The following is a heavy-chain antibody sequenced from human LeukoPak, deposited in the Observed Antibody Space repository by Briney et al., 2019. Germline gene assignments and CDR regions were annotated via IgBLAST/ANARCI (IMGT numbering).Heavy chain of an antibody. J-gene: IGHJ6*02. V-gene: IGHV4-30-4*01. D-gene: IGHD5-12*01. CDR2: IYYSGGT. CDR3: ASSEATTTPPPYGMDV. CDR1: GGSISSGDYY. Sequence: SQTLSLTCTVSGGSISSGDYYWSWIRQPPGKGLEWIGYIYYSGGTFYNPSLKSRVSISLDTSKNQSSLKLSSVTAADTAVYYCASSEATTTPPPYGMDVWGQGTTVTVSS.